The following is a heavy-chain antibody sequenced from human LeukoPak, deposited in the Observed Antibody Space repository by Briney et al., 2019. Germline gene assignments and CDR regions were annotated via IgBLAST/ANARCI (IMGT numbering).Heavy chain of an antibody. J-gene: IGHJ4*02. V-gene: IGHV1-18*01. Sequence: ASVEVSCKASGYTFTSYGISWVRQAPGQGLEWMGWISAYNGNTNYAQKLQGRVTMTTDTSTSTAYMELRSLRSDDTAVYYCAREKGYCSSTSCYYYFDYWGQGTLVTVSS. CDR1: GYTFTSYG. D-gene: IGHD2-2*01. CDR2: ISAYNGNT. CDR3: AREKGYCSSTSCYYYFDY.